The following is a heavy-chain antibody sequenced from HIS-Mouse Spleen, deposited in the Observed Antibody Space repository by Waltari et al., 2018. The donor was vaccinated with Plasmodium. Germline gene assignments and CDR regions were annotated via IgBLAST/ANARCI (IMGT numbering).Heavy chain of an antibody. CDR2: IYYSGST. J-gene: IGHJ3*02. Sequence: QVQLQESGPGLVKPSETLSLTCTVSGGSISSYYWSWIRQPPGKGLGWIGYIYYSGSTHYHPTLESRVTISVDTSKNQFSLKLSSVTAADTAVYYCARVGRRIWGAVDIWGQGTMVTVSS. CDR1: GGSISSYY. CDR3: ARVGRRIWGAVDI. V-gene: IGHV4-59*01. D-gene: IGHD3-16*01.